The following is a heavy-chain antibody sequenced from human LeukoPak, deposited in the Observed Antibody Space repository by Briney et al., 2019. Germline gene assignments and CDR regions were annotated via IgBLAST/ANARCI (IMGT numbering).Heavy chain of an antibody. CDR3: ARDPLLNYYDILTPHNPYPKRGWFDP. V-gene: IGHV1-69*04. Sequence: GGSVKVSCKASGGTFSSYAISWVRQAPGQGLEWMGRIIPILGIANYAQKFQGRVTITADKSTSTAYMELRSLRSDDTAVYYCARDPLLNYYDILTPHNPYPKRGWFDPWGQGTLVTVSS. J-gene: IGHJ5*02. D-gene: IGHD3-9*01. CDR2: IIPILGIA. CDR1: GGTFSSYA.